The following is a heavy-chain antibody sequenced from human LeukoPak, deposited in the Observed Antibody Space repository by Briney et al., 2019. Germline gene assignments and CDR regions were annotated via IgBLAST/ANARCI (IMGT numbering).Heavy chain of an antibody. CDR3: ARGSFSGIHLFPFDY. Sequence: SETLSLTCIVSGGSMWSYYWSWIRQPPGKGLEWIGYMYYSWTIHYNPSLRSRVTISVDTSKNQFSLKLNSVTAADTAVYYCARGSFSGIHLFPFDYSGQGTLVTVSS. J-gene: IGHJ4*02. D-gene: IGHD5-18*01. V-gene: IGHV4-59*01. CDR2: MYYSWTI. CDR1: GGSMWSYY.